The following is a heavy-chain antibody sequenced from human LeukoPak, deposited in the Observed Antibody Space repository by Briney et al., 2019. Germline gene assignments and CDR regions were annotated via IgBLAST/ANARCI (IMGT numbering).Heavy chain of an antibody. V-gene: IGHV3-21*01. CDR3: AREGTRKFYDY. CDR1: GFTFNSYS. Sequence: GGSLRLSCAASGFTFNSYSMNWVRQAPGKGLEWVSSISSSSTYIYYADSVKGRFTISRDSAKNSLSLQMNSLRAEDTAVYYCAREGTRKFYDYWGQGTLVTVSS. D-gene: IGHD2/OR15-2a*01. J-gene: IGHJ4*02. CDR2: ISSSSTYI.